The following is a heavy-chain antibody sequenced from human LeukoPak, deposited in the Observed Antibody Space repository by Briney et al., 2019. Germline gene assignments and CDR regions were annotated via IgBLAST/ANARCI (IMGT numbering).Heavy chain of an antibody. CDR3: ARGRSSGWLYYFDY. CDR2: INSDGSST. Sequence: GGSLRLSCAASGFTFSSYWMHWVRQAPGKGLVWVSRINSDGSSTSYADSEKGRFTISRDNAKNTLYLQMNSLRAEDTAVYYCARGRSSGWLYYFDYWGQGTLVTVSS. V-gene: IGHV3-74*01. D-gene: IGHD6-19*01. J-gene: IGHJ4*02. CDR1: GFTFSSYW.